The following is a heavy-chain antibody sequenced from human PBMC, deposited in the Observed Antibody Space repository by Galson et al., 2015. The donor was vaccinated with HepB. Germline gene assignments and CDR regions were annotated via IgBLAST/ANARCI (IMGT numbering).Heavy chain of an antibody. J-gene: IGHJ3*02. V-gene: IGHV5-51*01. Sequence: QSGAEVKKPGESLKISCKGSGYSFTSYWIGWVRQMPGKGLEWMGIIYPGDSDTRYSPSFQGQVTISADKSISTAYLQWSSLKASDTAMYYCARQSRQGWFPPGAFDIWGQGTMVTVSS. CDR2: IYPGDSDT. CDR1: GYSFTSYW. D-gene: IGHD3-10*01. CDR3: ARQSRQGWFPPGAFDI.